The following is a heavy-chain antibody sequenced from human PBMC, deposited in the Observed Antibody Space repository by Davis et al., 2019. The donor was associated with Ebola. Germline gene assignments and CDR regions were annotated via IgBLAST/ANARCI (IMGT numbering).Heavy chain of an antibody. CDR1: GGSISSYY. Sequence: PSETLSLTCTVSGGSISSYYWSWIRQPPGKGLEWIGYIYYSGSTNYNPSLKSRVTISVDTSKNQFSLKLSSVTAADTAVYYCARGYTAAAGRARRAFDYWGQGTLVTVSS. V-gene: IGHV4-59*12. CDR2: IYYSGST. D-gene: IGHD6-13*01. J-gene: IGHJ4*02. CDR3: ARGYTAAAGRARRAFDY.